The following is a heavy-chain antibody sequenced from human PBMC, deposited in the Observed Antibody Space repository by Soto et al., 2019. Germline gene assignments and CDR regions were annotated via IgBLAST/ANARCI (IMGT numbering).Heavy chain of an antibody. J-gene: IGHJ6*02. D-gene: IGHD5-12*01. V-gene: IGHV4-59*01. CDR3: ARGPKMATIGYYYYYYGMDV. CDR1: GGSISSYY. Sequence: SETLSLTCTVSGGSISSYYCSWIRQPPGKGLEWIGYIYYSGSTNYNPSLKSRVTISVDTSKNQFSLKLSSVTAADTAVYYCARGPKMATIGYYYYYYGMDVWGQGTTVTVS. CDR2: IYYSGST.